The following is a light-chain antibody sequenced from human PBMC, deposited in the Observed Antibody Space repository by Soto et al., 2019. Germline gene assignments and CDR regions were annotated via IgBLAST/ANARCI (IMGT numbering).Light chain of an antibody. CDR3: QKYNSAPCR. J-gene: IGKJ1*01. V-gene: IGKV1-27*01. Sequence: DIQMTQCPSSLSASLGDRVTITSRASQGICTYLARYQQKTGKAPKLLSYAGSTLQSGVPSRFSGSGSGTDFTLTICSLQPEDGATCYCQKYNSAPCRVGEATKVEIK. CDR2: AGS. CDR1: QGICTY.